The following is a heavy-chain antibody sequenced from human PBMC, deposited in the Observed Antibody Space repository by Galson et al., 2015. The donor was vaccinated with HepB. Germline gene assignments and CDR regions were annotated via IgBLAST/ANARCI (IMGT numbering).Heavy chain of an antibody. CDR1: GFTFSGSA. Sequence: TLRLSCAASGFTFSGSAMHWVRQASGKGLEWVGRIRSKANSYATAYAASVKGRFTISRDDSKNTAYLQMNSLKTEDTAVYYCTRPRGLSINYYGMDVWGQGTTVTVSS. D-gene: IGHD3-10*01. J-gene: IGHJ6*02. V-gene: IGHV3-73*01. CDR3: TRPRGLSINYYGMDV. CDR2: IRSKANSYAT.